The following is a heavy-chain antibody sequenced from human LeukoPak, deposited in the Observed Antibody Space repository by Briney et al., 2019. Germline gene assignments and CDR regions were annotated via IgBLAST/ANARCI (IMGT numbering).Heavy chain of an antibody. CDR2: INPNSGDT. CDR3: ARDGNGWLRY. V-gene: IGHV1-2*02. Sequence: GASVKVSCKASGYTFTGYYMHWLRQAPGQGLEWMGWINPNSGDTNYAQRFQGRVTMTRDTSISTAYMELSRLKSDDTAVYYCARDGNGWLRYWGQGTLVTVSS. J-gene: IGHJ4*02. CDR1: GYTFTGYY. D-gene: IGHD6-19*01.